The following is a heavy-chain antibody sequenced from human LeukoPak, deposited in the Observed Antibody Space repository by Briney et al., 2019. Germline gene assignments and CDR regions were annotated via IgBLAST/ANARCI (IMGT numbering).Heavy chain of an antibody. Sequence: GGSLRLSCAASGFTVSNYEMNWVRQAPGKGLEWVSFIASDHTTYYADSVKGRYTLSRDNAKNSLYLQMNSLRAEDTAVYYCAELGITMIGGVWGKGTTVTISS. CDR2: IASDHTT. V-gene: IGHV3-48*03. CDR3: AELGITMIGGV. D-gene: IGHD3-10*02. CDR1: GFTVSNYE. J-gene: IGHJ6*04.